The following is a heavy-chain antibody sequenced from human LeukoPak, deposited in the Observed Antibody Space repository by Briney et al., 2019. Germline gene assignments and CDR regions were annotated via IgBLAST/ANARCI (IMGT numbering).Heavy chain of an antibody. Sequence: GGSLRLSCAASGFTFSSYAMHWVRQAPGKGLEYVSAISSNGGSTYYANSVKGRFTISRDNSKNTLYLQMGSLRAEDMAVYYCARGRTDTAMVRRKLDYYYYMDVWGKGTTVTVSS. V-gene: IGHV3-64*01. D-gene: IGHD5-18*01. CDR2: ISSNGGST. CDR3: ARGRTDTAMVRRKLDYYYYMDV. CDR1: GFTFSSYA. J-gene: IGHJ6*03.